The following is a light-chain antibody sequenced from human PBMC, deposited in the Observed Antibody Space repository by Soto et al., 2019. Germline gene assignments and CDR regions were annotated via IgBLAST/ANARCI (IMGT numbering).Light chain of an antibody. CDR2: GAS. CDR1: QSFSSN. J-gene: IGKJ5*01. CDR3: QQSRNWPN. Sequence: SMSPATVSVTQRHRATLSCMASQSFSSNLAWYQQKPGQAPRLLIYGASTRATGIPARFSGSGSGTEFTLTISSLQSAAFAVYSCQQSRNWPNFGQAARL. V-gene: IGKV3-15*01.